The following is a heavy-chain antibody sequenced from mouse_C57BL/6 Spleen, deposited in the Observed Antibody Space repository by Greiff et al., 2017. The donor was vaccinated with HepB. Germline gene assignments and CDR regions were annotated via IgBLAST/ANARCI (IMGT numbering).Heavy chain of an antibody. CDR3: APYDYVWFAY. CDR1: GYTFTSYW. V-gene: IGHV1-64*01. D-gene: IGHD2-4*01. J-gene: IGHJ3*01. CDR2: IHPNSGST. Sequence: QVQLQQPGAELVKPGASVKLSCQASGYTFTSYWMHWVKQRPGQGLEWIGMIHPNSGSTNYNEKFKSKATLTVDKSSSTAYMQLSSLTSEDSAVYYCAPYDYVWFAYWGQGTLVTVSA.